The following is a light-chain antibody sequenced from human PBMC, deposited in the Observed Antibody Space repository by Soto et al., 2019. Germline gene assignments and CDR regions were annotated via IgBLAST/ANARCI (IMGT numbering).Light chain of an antibody. Sequence: DIQMTQSPTSLSASVGDRVTITCRESQDIRNFVAWYQQKPGKAPKLLIYAASTLQSGVPSRFIGSGSGTDFTLTINSLQPEDVATYSCQQYSSVPVFGPGTKVEIK. V-gene: IGKV1-27*01. CDR2: AAS. CDR1: QDIRNF. J-gene: IGKJ3*01. CDR3: QQYSSVPV.